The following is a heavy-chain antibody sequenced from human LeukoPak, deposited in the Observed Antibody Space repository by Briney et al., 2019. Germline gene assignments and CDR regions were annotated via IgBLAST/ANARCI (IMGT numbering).Heavy chain of an antibody. V-gene: IGHV4-61*02. D-gene: IGHD1-26*01. CDR2: IYTSGST. J-gene: IGHJ5*02. CDR1: GGSISSGSYY. Sequence: SETLSLTCTVSGGSISSGSYYWSWIRQPAGKGLEWIGRIYTSGSTNYNPSLKSRVTISVDTSKNQFSLKLSSVTAADTAVYYCARVPGSGSYYLWFDPWGQGTLVTVAS. CDR3: ARVPGSGSYYLWFDP.